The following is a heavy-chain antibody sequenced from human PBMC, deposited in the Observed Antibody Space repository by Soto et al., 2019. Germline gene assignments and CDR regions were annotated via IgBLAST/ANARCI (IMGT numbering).Heavy chain of an antibody. CDR1: GCTFSSYA. J-gene: IGHJ6*02. CDR3: ARDQGDPAPDYYYGMDV. CDR2: IIPIFGTA. D-gene: IGHD2-21*02. V-gene: IGHV1-69*13. Sequence: ASVKVSCTASGCTFSSYAISWVRQAPGQGLEWMGGIIPIFGTANYAQKFQGRVTITADESTSTAYMELSSLRSEDTAVYYCARDQGDPAPDYYYGMDVWGQGTTVTAP.